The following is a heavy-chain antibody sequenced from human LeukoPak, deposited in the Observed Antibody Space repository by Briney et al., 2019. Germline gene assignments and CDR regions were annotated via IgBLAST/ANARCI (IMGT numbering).Heavy chain of an antibody. Sequence: GGSLRLSCAASGFTFSSYGMHWVRQAPGKGLEWVAFIRYDGSNKYYADSVKGRFTISRDNSKNTLYLQMNSLRAEDTAVYYCASLPGYSSGLFDYWGQGTLVTVSS. CDR1: GFTFSSYG. V-gene: IGHV3-30*02. CDR3: ASLPGYSSGLFDY. D-gene: IGHD6-19*01. J-gene: IGHJ4*02. CDR2: IRYDGSNK.